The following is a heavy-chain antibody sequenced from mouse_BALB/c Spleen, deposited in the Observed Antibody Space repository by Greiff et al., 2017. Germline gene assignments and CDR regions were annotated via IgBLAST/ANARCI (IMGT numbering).Heavy chain of an antibody. D-gene: IGHD2-4*01. CDR3: ARSPPMITTGSMDY. CDR2: ISSGSSTI. V-gene: IGHV5-17*02. J-gene: IGHJ4*01. Sequence: EVKLVESGGGLVQPGGSRKLSCAASGFTFSSFGMHWVRQAPEKGLEWVAYISSGSSTIYYADTVKGRFTISRDNPKNTLFLQMTSLRSEDTAMYYCARSPPMITTGSMDYWGQGTSVTVSS. CDR1: GFTFSSFG.